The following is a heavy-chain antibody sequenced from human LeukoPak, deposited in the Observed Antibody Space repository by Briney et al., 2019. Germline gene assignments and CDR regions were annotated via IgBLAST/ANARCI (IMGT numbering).Heavy chain of an antibody. J-gene: IGHJ4*02. CDR3: AKGMGAYCDGDCSSRIFDY. CDR1: RFTFSDYY. CDR2: ISSSGSTI. Sequence: GGSLRLSCAASRFTFSDYYMSWIRQAPGKGLEWVSYISSSGSTIYYADSVKGRFTISRDNSKNTLYLQMNSLRVEDTAIFYCAKGMGAYCDGDCSSRIFDYWGQGTVVTVSS. D-gene: IGHD2-21*02. V-gene: IGHV3-11*01.